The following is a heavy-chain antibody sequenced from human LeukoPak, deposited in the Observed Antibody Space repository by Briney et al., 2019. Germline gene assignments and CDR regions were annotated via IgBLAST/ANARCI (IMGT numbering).Heavy chain of an antibody. CDR3: AKDFIAMVGYMDV. D-gene: IGHD6-19*01. CDR1: GFTFSDYY. V-gene: IGHV3-23*01. Sequence: PGGSLRLSCAASGFTFSDYYMSWVRQAPGKGLEWASIISDNGGVTFYADSVKGRFTISRENSKNTLYLQMTSLRAEDTAMYYCAKDFIAMVGYMDVWGKGTTVTVSS. CDR2: ISDNGGVT. J-gene: IGHJ6*03.